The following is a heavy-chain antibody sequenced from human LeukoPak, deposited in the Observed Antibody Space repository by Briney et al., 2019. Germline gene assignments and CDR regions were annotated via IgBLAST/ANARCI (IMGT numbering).Heavy chain of an antibody. CDR1: GCSFSSYW. J-gene: IGHJ4*02. CDR2: ISGSGNSI. D-gene: IGHD6-13*01. Sequence: GESLKISCKGSGCSFSSYWIGWVRQMPGKGLEWLSYISGSGNSIYYADSVRGRFTISRDNAKNSLYLQMNSLRVEDTAVYYCASYVSSAGTLDYWGQGTLVTVSS. V-gene: IGHV3-48*03. CDR3: ASYVSSAGTLDY.